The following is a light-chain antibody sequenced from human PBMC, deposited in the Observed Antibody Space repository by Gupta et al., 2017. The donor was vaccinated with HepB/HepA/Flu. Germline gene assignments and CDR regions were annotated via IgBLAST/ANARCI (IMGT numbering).Light chain of an antibody. CDR1: SGYSHYS. Sequence: HLMVTQSSSAPASLGSSVKLTCTLSSGYSHYSIGWHQQQPGKAPRFLMKVESSGRYNKGSGIPDRFSGSSSGAARYLTISNLQSEDEADYYCETWDSNIRVFGGGTKLTVL. J-gene: IGLJ2*01. CDR3: ETWDSNIRV. V-gene: IGLV4-60*03. CDR2: VESSGRY.